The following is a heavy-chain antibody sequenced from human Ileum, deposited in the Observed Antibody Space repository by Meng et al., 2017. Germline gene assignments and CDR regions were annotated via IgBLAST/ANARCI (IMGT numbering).Heavy chain of an antibody. Sequence: GGSLRLSCAASGFTFTSYSLNWVRQAPGKGLEWVSSISSDSNYIYYAQSVKGRFTISRDNAKKSLYLQMDGLRVEDTALYYCARLDTTRRNWNPPEPYDVWGQGTMVTVSS. CDR2: ISSDSNYI. D-gene: IGHD1-1*01. V-gene: IGHV3-21*01. J-gene: IGHJ3*01. CDR3: ARLDTTRRNWNPPEPYDV. CDR1: GFTFTSYS.